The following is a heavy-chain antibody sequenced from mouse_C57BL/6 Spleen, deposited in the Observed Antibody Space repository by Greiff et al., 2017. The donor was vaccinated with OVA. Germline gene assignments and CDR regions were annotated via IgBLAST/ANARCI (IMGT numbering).Heavy chain of an antibody. D-gene: IGHD2-14*01. V-gene: IGHV1-64*01. CDR1: GYTFTSYW. CDR2: IHPNSGST. CDR3: AIGVGNYGDY. J-gene: IGHJ2*01. Sequence: QVQLKQPGAELVKPGASVKLSCKASGYTFTSYWMHWVKQRPGQGLEWIGMIHPNSGSTNYNEKFKGKATLTVDKSSSTAYMQLSSLTSEDSAVYYGAIGVGNYGDYWGQGTTLTVSS.